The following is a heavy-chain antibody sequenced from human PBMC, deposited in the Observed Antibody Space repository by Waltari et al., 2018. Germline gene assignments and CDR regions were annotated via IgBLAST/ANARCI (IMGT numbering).Heavy chain of an antibody. CDR2: IYHSGST. D-gene: IGHD5-12*01. J-gene: IGHJ4*02. CDR1: GYSIRRGYY. Sequence: QVQLQESGPGLVKPSETMSLTCAVSGYSIRRGYYWGWPRQPPGKGREWIGSIYHSGSTYYNTSLKSRVTISVDTSKNQFSLKLSSVTAADTAVYYCARQFRDGYNKGYYFDYWGQGTLVTVSS. V-gene: IGHV4-38-2*01. CDR3: ARQFRDGYNKGYYFDY.